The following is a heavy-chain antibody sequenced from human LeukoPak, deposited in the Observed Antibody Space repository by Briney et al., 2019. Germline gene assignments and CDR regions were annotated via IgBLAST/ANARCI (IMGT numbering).Heavy chain of an antibody. CDR2: INHSGST. J-gene: IGHJ4*02. Sequence: SETLSLTCAVYGGSFSGHYWSWIRQPPGKGLEWIGEINHSGSTNYNPSLKSRVTISVDTSNNQFSLKLSSVTAADTAVYYCARANYGGNSSFDYWGQGTLVIVSS. D-gene: IGHD4-23*01. V-gene: IGHV4-34*01. CDR1: GGSFSGHY. CDR3: ARANYGGNSSFDY.